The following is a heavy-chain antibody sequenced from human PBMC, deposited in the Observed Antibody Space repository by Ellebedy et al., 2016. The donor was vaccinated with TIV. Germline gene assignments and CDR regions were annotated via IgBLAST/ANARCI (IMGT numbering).Heavy chain of an antibody. Sequence: GESLKISCAASGFTFDDHGMSWFRQAPGKGLEWVAGINWNGRSTGYADSVKGRFTIHRDSAKNSLYLQMNSLRAEDTALYFCARWRGGYCGGACFLDFWGQGTLVTVSS. V-gene: IGHV3-20*04. CDR2: INWNGRST. CDR3: ARWRGGYCGGACFLDF. J-gene: IGHJ4*02. D-gene: IGHD2-21*01. CDR1: GFTFDDHG.